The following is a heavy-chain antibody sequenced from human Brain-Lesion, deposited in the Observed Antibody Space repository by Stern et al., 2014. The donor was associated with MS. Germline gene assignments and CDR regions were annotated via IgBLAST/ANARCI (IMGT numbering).Heavy chain of an antibody. CDR2: TYSTGST. Sequence: QVQLVESGPGLVKPSETLSLTCTVSGDSISSYYWSWIRPAPGKGLEWVGNTYSTGSTTYNPSRKSRVTMSVDTPKNQFSLRLSSVTAADTAVYYCARNIRPSVNYYDELGFWGQGTLVTVSS. D-gene: IGHD3-22*01. V-gene: IGHV4-4*09. CDR3: ARNIRPSVNYYDELGF. CDR1: GDSISSYY. J-gene: IGHJ4*02.